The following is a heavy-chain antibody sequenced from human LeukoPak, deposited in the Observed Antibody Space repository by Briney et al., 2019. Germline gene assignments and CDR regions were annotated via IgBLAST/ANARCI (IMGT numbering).Heavy chain of an antibody. J-gene: IGHJ4*02. CDR3: ARAVAGSFDY. D-gene: IGHD6-13*01. Sequence: SEALSLTCSVSGGSMSRYYWTWIRQPAGKGLEWIGRIYDSGSGSTNYNPSLKSRVTMSLDTSKNQFSLKLTSVTAADTAVYYCARAVAGSFDYWGQGTLVTVSS. CDR2: IYDSGSGST. V-gene: IGHV4-4*07. CDR1: GGSMSRYY.